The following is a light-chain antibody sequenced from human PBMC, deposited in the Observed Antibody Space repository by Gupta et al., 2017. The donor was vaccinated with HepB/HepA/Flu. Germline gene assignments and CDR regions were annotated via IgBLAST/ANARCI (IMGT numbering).Light chain of an antibody. CDR2: DAS. V-gene: IGKV1-33*01. J-gene: IGKJ4*01. Sequence: EIQMTHSPSSLYPSVGDRFTITCQASQDLSNYLNWYQQKPGKAPKLLIYDASHWETGVPSRFSGSGSGTDFTFTISSLQPEDLAKYYCQQDDNHPNTFGGGTKLEIK. CDR3: QQDDNHPNT. CDR1: QDLSNY.